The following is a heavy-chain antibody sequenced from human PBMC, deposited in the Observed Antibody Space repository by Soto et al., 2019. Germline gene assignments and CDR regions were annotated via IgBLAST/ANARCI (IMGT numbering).Heavy chain of an antibody. J-gene: IGHJ5*02. CDR1: GFTFSSYA. D-gene: IGHD1-7*01. CDR2: ISGSGGST. Sequence: GGSLRLSCAASGFTFSSYAMSWVRQAPGKGLEWVSAISGSGGSTYYADSVKGRFTISRDNSKNTLYLQMNSLRAEDTAVYYCAKGHWHYVGYNWFDPWGQGTLVTVSS. CDR3: AKGHWHYVGYNWFDP. V-gene: IGHV3-23*01.